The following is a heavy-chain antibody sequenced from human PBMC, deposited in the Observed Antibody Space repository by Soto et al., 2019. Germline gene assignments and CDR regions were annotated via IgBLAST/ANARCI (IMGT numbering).Heavy chain of an antibody. Sequence: QVQLVQSGAEVKKPGASVKVSCKASGYTFTSYAMHWVRQAPGQRLEWMGWINAGNGNTKYSQKFQGRVTITRDTSGRTAYMELSSLRSEDTAVYYCAAARGSYGGGYFQHWGQGTLVTVSS. V-gene: IGHV1-3*01. D-gene: IGHD1-26*01. CDR1: GYTFTSYA. CDR3: AAARGSYGGGYFQH. J-gene: IGHJ1*01. CDR2: INAGNGNT.